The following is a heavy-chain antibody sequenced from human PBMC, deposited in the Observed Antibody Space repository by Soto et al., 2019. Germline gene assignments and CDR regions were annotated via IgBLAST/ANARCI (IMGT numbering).Heavy chain of an antibody. CDR1: GYTFTSYG. CDR3: ARGYDFWSGYPGLDY. D-gene: IGHD3-3*01. J-gene: IGHJ4*02. V-gene: IGHV1-18*01. Sequence: ASVKVSCKASGYTFTSYGISWVRQAPGQGPEWMGWISGYNGNTKYEQKLQGRVTMTTDTSTSTAYMELRSPTSDDTAVYFCARGYDFWSGYPGLDYWGPGTLVTVSS. CDR2: ISGYNGNT.